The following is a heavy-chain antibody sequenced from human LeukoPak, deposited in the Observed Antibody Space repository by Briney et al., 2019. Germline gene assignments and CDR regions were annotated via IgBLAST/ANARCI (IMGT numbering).Heavy chain of an antibody. V-gene: IGHV4-38-2*02. J-gene: IGHJ3*02. Sequence: PSETLSLTCTVSGYSISSGYYWGCIRQPPGQGLEWIGSIYHSGSTYYNPSLKSRVTISVDTSKNQFSLKLSSVTAADTAVYYCARRANAFDIWGQGTMVTVSS. CDR2: IYHSGST. CDR3: ARRANAFDI. CDR1: GYSISSGYY.